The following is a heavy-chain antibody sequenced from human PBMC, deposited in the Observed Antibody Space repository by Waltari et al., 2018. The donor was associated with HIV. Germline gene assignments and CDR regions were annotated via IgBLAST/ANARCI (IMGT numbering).Heavy chain of an antibody. Sequence: QVQLVESGGGVVQPGRSLRLSCAASGFTFSNYGMHWVRQDPGEGLEWVALIWDDGSNKFYADSVKGRFIISRDNSKNTLYLQINSLRADDTAVYYCTRDKQTTGATLDYWGQGTLVTVSS. J-gene: IGHJ4*02. V-gene: IGHV3-33*01. CDR2: IWDDGSNK. CDR3: TRDKQTTGATLDY. CDR1: GFTFSNYG. D-gene: IGHD2-15*01.